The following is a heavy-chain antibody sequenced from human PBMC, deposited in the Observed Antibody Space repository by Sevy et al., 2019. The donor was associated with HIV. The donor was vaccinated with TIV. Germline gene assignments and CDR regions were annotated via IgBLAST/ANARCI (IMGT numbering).Heavy chain of an antibody. J-gene: IGHJ4*02. V-gene: IGHV1-46*01. CDR2: INPSGGST. CDR1: GYTFTSDY. CDR3: ARDSDNYDILTGYYPFDY. D-gene: IGHD3-9*01. Sequence: ASVKVSCKASGYTFTSDYIHWVRQAPGQGLEWMGIINPSGGSTSYAQNFQGRVTMTRNTSTSTVYMGLSSLRSEDTAVYYCARDSDNYDILTGYYPFDYWGQGTLVTVSS.